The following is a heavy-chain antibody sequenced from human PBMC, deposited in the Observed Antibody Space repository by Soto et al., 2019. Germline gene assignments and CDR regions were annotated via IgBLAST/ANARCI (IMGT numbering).Heavy chain of an antibody. CDR2: IYYSGYT. J-gene: IGHJ4*02. CDR1: GGSISNTNSY. CDR3: ARGLHRGEAQPFLDY. V-gene: IGHV4-39*07. Sequence: SETLSLTCTVSGGSISNTNSYWAWIRQPPGKGLEWIGSIYYSGYTYYSPSLKSRVTISVDTSKNQFSLKLSSVTAADTAVYYCARGLHRGEAQPFLDYWGQGTLVTVSS. D-gene: IGHD4-4*01.